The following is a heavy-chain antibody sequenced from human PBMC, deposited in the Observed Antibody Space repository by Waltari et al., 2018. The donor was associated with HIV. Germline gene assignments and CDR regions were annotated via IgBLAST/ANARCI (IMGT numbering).Heavy chain of an antibody. D-gene: IGHD6-25*01. Sequence: QVQLQQWGAGLLKPSETLSLTCAVYGESLSGYYWSWIRQPPGRGLQWIGEVNHNGSTTTYNPSLKSRLIISADTYKNQFSLHLSSVTTADTALYYCARVLGYGSEHPLDHWGPGALVTVSS. CDR3: ARVLGYGSEHPLDH. CDR1: GESLSGYY. V-gene: IGHV4-34*01. CDR2: VNHNGSTT. J-gene: IGHJ5*02.